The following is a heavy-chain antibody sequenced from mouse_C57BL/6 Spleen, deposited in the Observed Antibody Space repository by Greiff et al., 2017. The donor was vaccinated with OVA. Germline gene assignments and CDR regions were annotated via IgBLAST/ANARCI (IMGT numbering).Heavy chain of an antibody. CDR3: VRHERYYGSSVGYAMDY. CDR2: IRSKSNNYAT. Sequence: EVQLVESGGGLVQPKGSLKLSCAASGFSFNTYAMNWVRQAPGKGLEWVARIRSKSNNYATYYADSVKDRFTISRDDSESMLYLQMNNLKTEDTAMYYCVRHERYYGSSVGYAMDYWGQGTSVTVSS. V-gene: IGHV10-1*01. D-gene: IGHD1-1*01. J-gene: IGHJ4*01. CDR1: GFSFNTYA.